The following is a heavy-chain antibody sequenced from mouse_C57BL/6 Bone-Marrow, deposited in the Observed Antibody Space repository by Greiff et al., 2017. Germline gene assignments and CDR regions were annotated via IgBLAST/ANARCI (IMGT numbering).Heavy chain of an antibody. J-gene: IGHJ4*01. CDR1: GFNFNDYY. CDR3: TTSAMDY. Sequence: EVQLLQSGAEFVRPGASVKLSCTASGFNFNDYYMHWVKQRPEQGLEWIGRIDHEDGDSEYAPKFQGKATMTADTSSNTAYLQLSSLTSEDTAVYYSTTSAMDYWGQGTSVTVSS. V-gene: IGHV14-1*01. CDR2: IDHEDGDS.